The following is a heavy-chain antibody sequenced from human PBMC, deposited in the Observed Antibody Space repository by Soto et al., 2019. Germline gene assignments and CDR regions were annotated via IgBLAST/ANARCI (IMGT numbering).Heavy chain of an antibody. CDR3: ARHVMGARGWVEEPL. Sequence: GESLKISCKGSGYSFTSYWINWVRQMPGKGLEWMGRIDLSDSYTNYSPSFQGHVTISADKSISTAYLQWSSLKTSDTAMYYCARHVMGARGWVEEPLWGQGTLVTVSS. CDR1: GYSFTSYW. J-gene: IGHJ4*02. CDR2: IDLSDSYT. V-gene: IGHV5-10-1*01. D-gene: IGHD1-1*01.